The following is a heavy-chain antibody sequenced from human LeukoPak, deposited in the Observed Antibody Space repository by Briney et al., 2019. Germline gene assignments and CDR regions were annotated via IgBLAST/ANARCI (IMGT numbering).Heavy chain of an antibody. CDR1: GFTFSSYA. J-gene: IGHJ3*01. CDR3: VRGSGWSGSQFGDPFEV. CDR2: IVSDGYKA. Sequence: GGSLRLSCAASGFTFSSYAMSWVRQAPGKGLEWVATIVSDGYKAYYADSVKGRFTVSRDNAGNTLYLQMGSLRAEDTAVYYCVRGSGWSGSQFGDPFEVWGQGTTVIVSS. D-gene: IGHD1-26*01. V-gene: IGHV3-21*06.